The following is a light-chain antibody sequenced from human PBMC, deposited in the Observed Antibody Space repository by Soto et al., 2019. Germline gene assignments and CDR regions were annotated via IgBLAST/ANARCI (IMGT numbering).Light chain of an antibody. CDR2: DAS. J-gene: IGKJ4*01. Sequence: PGERATLSCRASQSVSSYLAWYQQKPGQAPRLLIYDASNRATGVPARFSGSGSGTDFTLTISSLEPEDFAVYYCQQRSNWLTFGGGTKVDIK. CDR1: QSVSSY. V-gene: IGKV3-11*01. CDR3: QQRSNWLT.